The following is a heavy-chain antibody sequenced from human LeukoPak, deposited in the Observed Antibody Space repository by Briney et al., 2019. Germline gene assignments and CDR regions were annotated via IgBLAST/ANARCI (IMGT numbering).Heavy chain of an antibody. V-gene: IGHV4-34*01. J-gene: IGHJ6*03. CDR3: ARGEYHITMVRGSHYMGV. CDR2: INHSGST. CDR1: GGSFSGYY. Sequence: SETLSLTCAVYGGSFSGYYWSWIRQPPGKGLEWIGEINHSGSTNYNPSLKSRVTISVDTSKNQFSLKLSSVTAADTAVYYCARGEYHITMVRGSHYMGVWGKGTTVTVSS. D-gene: IGHD3-10*01.